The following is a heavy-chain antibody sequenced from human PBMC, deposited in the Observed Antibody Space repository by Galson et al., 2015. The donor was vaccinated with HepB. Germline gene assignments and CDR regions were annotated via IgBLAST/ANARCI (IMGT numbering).Heavy chain of an antibody. CDR3: AREGITGTRSYFDY. Sequence: SVKVSCKASGGTFSSYAISWVRQAPGQGLEWMGIINPSGGSTSYAQKFQGRVTMTRDTSTSTVYMELSSLRSEDTAVYYCAREGITGTRSYFDYWGQGTLVTVSS. V-gene: IGHV1-46*01. CDR2: INPSGGST. D-gene: IGHD1-20*01. CDR1: GGTFSSYA. J-gene: IGHJ4*02.